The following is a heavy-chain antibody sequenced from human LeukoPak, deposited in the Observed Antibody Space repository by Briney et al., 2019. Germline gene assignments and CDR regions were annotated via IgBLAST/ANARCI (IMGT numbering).Heavy chain of an antibody. CDR2: INQHGNEK. J-gene: IGHJ4*02. CDR1: GFTFSSYW. CDR3: ARDARPNYYTSGSGI. V-gene: IGHV3-7*01. D-gene: IGHD3-10*01. Sequence: PGGSLRLSCASSGFTFSSYWMSWVRQAPGKGLEWVANINQHGNEKYYVDSVKGRFTISRDNAKNSLYLQMNSLRAGDTAVYYCARDARPNYYTSGSGIWGQGTLVTVS.